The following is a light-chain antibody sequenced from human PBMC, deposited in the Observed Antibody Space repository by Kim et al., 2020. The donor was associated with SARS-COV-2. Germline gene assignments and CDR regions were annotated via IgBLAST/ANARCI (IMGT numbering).Light chain of an antibody. CDR1: SSNIGSNT. CDR3: ATWDDSLYAPV. J-gene: IGLJ2*01. CDR2: SNN. Sequence: GQRVTISCSGSSSNIGSNTINWYQQLPRTAPKLLIHSNNRRPSGVPDRFSGSKSGTSASLAINGLQSDDEADYYCATWDDSLYAPVFGGGTKLTVL. V-gene: IGLV1-44*01.